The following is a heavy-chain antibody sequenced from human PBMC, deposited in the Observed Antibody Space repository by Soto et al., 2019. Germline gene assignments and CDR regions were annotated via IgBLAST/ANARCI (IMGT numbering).Heavy chain of an antibody. Sequence: QVQLVQSGAEVKKPGSSVKVSCKASGGTFSSYAISWVRQAPGQGLEWMGGIIPIFGTANYAQKFKGRVTITADESTSTAYMELSSLRSEDTAVYYCARDGPEYSSATRWGMDVWGQGTTVTVSS. J-gene: IGHJ6*02. CDR3: ARDGPEYSSATRWGMDV. CDR1: GGTFSSYA. V-gene: IGHV1-69*12. CDR2: IIPIFGTA. D-gene: IGHD6-6*01.